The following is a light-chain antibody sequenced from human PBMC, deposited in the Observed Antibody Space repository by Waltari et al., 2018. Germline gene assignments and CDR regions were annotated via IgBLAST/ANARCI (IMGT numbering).Light chain of an antibody. CDR2: DVS. CDR1: SSDVGAYNY. CDR3: ASYTTSDSYV. J-gene: IGLJ1*01. Sequence: QSALTQPASVSGSPGQSITISCAGSSSDVGAYNYVSWYQQHPGKAPRLIIYDVSNRPSGVSNRFSGSRSGNTASLTISGLQAEDEADYYCASYTTSDSYVFGTGTEVTVL. V-gene: IGLV2-14*03.